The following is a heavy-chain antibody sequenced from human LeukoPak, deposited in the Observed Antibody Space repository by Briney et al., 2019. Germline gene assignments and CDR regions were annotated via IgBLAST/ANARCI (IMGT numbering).Heavy chain of an antibody. CDR1: GFTFDSYA. CDR2: INGAGSST. V-gene: IGHV3-74*01. J-gene: IGHJ1*01. CDR3: ARDLFFSDAGYSSGWRAEYFHH. D-gene: IGHD6-19*01. Sequence: GGCLRLSCEASGFTFDSYAIHWVRQAPGKGLVWVSRINGAGSSTSYADSVKGRFTVSRDNAKNTLNLQMNSLRAEDTAVYYCARDLFFSDAGYSSGWRAEYFHHWGQGTLVTVSS.